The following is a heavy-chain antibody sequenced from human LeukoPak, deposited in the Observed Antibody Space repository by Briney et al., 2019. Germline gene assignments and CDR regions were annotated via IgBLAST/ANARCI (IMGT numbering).Heavy chain of an antibody. V-gene: IGHV4-34*01. CDR3: ARRLGAAAGYFDY. J-gene: IGHJ4*02. D-gene: IGHD6-13*01. Sequence: SETLSLTCAVYGGSFSGYYWSWIRQPPGKGLEWIGEINHSGSTNYNPSPKSRVTISVDTSKNQFSLKLSSVTAADTAVYYCARRLGAAAGYFDYWGQGTLVTVSS. CDR2: INHSGST. CDR1: GGSFSGYY.